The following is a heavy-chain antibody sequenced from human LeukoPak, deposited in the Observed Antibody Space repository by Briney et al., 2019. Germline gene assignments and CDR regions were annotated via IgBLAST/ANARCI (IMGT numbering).Heavy chain of an antibody. J-gene: IGHJ4*02. CDR2: ISSSSSTI. V-gene: IGHV3-48*04. Sequence: QSGGSLRLSCAASGFTFSSYSMNWVRQAPGKGLEWVSYISSSSSTIYYADSVKGRFTISRDDAKNSLYLQMNSLRVEDTAVYYCAISGSSLLGYWGQGTLVTVSS. CDR1: GFTFSSYS. D-gene: IGHD1-26*01. CDR3: AISGSSLLGY.